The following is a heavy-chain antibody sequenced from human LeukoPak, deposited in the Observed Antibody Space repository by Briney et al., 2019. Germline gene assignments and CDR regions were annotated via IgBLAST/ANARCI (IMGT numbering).Heavy chain of an antibody. Sequence: GGSLRLSCAASGFTFSNYAMHWVRQAPGKGLEYVSAISSNGGSTYYANSVKGRFAVSRDNSKNTLYLQMGSLRAEDMAVYYCARGWDLFLFDDWGQGTLVTVSS. CDR2: ISSNGGST. CDR3: ARGWDLFLFDD. J-gene: IGHJ4*02. CDR1: GFTFSNYA. V-gene: IGHV3-64*01. D-gene: IGHD1-26*01.